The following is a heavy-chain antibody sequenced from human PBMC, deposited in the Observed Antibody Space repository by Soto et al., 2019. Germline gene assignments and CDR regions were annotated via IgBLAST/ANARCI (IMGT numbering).Heavy chain of an antibody. J-gene: IGHJ5*02. D-gene: IGHD1-26*01. V-gene: IGHV1-18*01. CDR1: GYTFTSYG. CDR2: ISAYNGNT. CDR3: ARGGSGSSGKEPSGQHWWFDP. Sequence: ASVKVSCTASGYTFTSYGISWVRQAPGQGLEWMGWISAYNGNTNYAQKLQGRVTMTTDTSTSTAYMELRSLRSDDTAVYYCARGGSGSSGKEPSGQHWWFDPWGQGTLVTVSS.